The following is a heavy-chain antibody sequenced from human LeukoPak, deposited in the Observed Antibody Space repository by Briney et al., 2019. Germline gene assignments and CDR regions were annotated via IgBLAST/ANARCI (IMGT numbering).Heavy chain of an antibody. V-gene: IGHV1-69*06. CDR2: IIPIFGTG. Sequence: SVKVSCKASGGNFNTYAISWVRQAPGQGLEWMGGIIPIFGTGNYAQKFQGRVTITADKSTNTAYMESSSLKSEDTAVYYCARDHDLTGTYEYLKYWGQGTLVSVSS. D-gene: IGHD7-27*01. CDR1: GGNFNTYA. CDR3: ARDHDLTGTYEYLKY. J-gene: IGHJ1*01.